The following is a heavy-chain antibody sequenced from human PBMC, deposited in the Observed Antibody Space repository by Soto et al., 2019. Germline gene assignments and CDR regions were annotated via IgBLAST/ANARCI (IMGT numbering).Heavy chain of an antibody. V-gene: IGHV3-48*02. D-gene: IGHD3-3*01. CDR1: GFTLSSYS. J-gene: IGHJ1*01. CDR3: ARDGSDLLAD. CDR2: ISPSSSPI. Sequence: GGSLRLYCAASGFTLSSYSMNWVRQAPGKGLEWVAFISPSSSPIYYVDSVKGRFTISRDNAKNSLYLQMNSLRDEDTAMYYCARDGSDLLADWGQGTLVTVS.